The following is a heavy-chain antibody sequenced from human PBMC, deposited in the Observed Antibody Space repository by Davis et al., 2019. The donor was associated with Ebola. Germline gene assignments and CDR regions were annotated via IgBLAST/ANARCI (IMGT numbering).Heavy chain of an antibody. V-gene: IGHV3-48*03. Sequence: GESLKISCAASGFTFSSYEMNWVRQAPGKGLEWVSYISSSGSTIYYADSVKGRFTISRDNAKNSLYLQMNSLRAEDTAVYYCARIQYYDFWSGYYGSFLDYWGQGTLVTVSS. J-gene: IGHJ4*02. CDR1: GFTFSSYE. D-gene: IGHD3-3*01. CDR2: ISSSGSTI. CDR3: ARIQYYDFWSGYYGSFLDY.